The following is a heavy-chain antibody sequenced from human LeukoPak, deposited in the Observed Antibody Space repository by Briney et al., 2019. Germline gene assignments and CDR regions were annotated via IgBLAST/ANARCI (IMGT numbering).Heavy chain of an antibody. J-gene: IGHJ4*02. V-gene: IGHV1-2*02. CDR2: INPNSGGT. CDR3: ARDQGNGYLGDY. Sequence: APVKVSCKASGYTFTGYYMHWVRQAPGQGLEWMGWINPNSGGTNYAQKFQGRVTMTRDTSISTAYMELSRLRSDDTAVYYCARDQGNGYLGDYWGQGTLVTVSS. CDR1: GYTFTGYY. D-gene: IGHD3-22*01.